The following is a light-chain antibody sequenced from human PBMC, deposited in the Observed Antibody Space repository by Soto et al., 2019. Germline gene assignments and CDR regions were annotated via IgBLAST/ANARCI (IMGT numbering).Light chain of an antibody. Sequence: QSALTQPASVSVSPGQSITSSCTGTSSDVGGHNYVSWYQQHPGKAPKLMIYEVSNRPSGVSNRFSGSKSGNTASLTISGLQAEDEADYYCSSYTSSSTYVFGTGTKVTVL. CDR2: EVS. V-gene: IGLV2-14*01. CDR1: SSDVGGHNY. J-gene: IGLJ1*01. CDR3: SSYTSSSTYV.